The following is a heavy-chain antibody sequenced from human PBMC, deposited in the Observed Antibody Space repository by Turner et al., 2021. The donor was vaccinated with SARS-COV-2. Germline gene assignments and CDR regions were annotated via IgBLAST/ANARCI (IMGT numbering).Heavy chain of an antibody. CDR1: GDSISSYY. V-gene: IGHV4-59*08. Sequence: QVQLQESGPGLVKPSETLSLTCPVSGDSISSYYWSWIRQPPGKGLEWIGYIYYSGSTKYHPSLKSRVTISVDTSKNQFSLKLSSVTAADTAVYYCARQRLVVVPAAIINGMDVWGQGTTVTVSS. D-gene: IGHD2-2*01. J-gene: IGHJ6*02. CDR2: IYYSGST. CDR3: ARQRLVVVPAAIINGMDV.